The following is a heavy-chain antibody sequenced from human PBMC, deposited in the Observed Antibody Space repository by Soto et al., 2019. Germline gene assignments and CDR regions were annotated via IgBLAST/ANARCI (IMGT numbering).Heavy chain of an antibody. CDR2: ISYDGNNK. CDR1: GFNFSNYG. J-gene: IGHJ4*02. CDR3: AKDRRIWFGEDFHY. D-gene: IGHD3-10*01. V-gene: IGHV3-30*18. Sequence: PGGSLRLSCAASGFNFSNYGMHWVRQAPGKGLEWVTTISYDGNNKYYADFVKGRFTISRDNSKNTLYLRMNSLRREDTAVYYCAKDRRIWFGEDFHYWGQGTLVTVSS.